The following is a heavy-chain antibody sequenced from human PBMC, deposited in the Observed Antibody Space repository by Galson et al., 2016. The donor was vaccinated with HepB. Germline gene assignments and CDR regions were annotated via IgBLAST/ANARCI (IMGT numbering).Heavy chain of an antibody. CDR2: IYSGGST. CDR1: GLSVGSNY. CDR3: AKDRDSNWYEKYFQH. D-gene: IGHD6-13*01. Sequence: SLRLSCAASGLSVGSNYMSWVRQAPGKGLEWVSIIYSGGSTFFADSVKGRFTISRDNSKNTLSLQMNSLRAEDTAVYYCAKDRDSNWYEKYFQHWGQGTLVTVSS. V-gene: IGHV3-53*01. J-gene: IGHJ1*01.